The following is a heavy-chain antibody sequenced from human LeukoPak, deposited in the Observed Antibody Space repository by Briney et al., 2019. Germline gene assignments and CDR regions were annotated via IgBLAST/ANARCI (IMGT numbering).Heavy chain of an antibody. CDR2: INPSGGST. CDR3: ARESVDSYGYDY. J-gene: IGHJ4*02. D-gene: IGHD5-18*01. CDR1: GYTFPSYY. Sequence: GASVKVSCKASGYTFPSYYMHWVRQAPGQGLEWMGIINPSGGSTSYAQKFQGRVTMTRDTSTSIVYMELSSLRSEDTAVYYCARESVDSYGYDYWGQGTLVIVSS. V-gene: IGHV1-46*01.